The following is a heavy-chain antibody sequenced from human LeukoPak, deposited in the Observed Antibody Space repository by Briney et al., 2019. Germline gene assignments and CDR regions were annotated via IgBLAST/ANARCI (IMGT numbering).Heavy chain of an antibody. CDR3: AKDSGYYGSGNLDY. V-gene: IGHV3-23*01. CDR1: GFTFSSYS. D-gene: IGHD3-10*01. CDR2: IFPSGGEI. J-gene: IGHJ4*02. Sequence: PGGSLRLSCAASGFTFSSYSMIWVRQPPGKGLEWVSSIFPSGGEIHYADSVRGRFTISRDNSKNTLYLQMNSLRAEDTAVYYCAKDSGYYGSGNLDYWGQGTLVTVSS.